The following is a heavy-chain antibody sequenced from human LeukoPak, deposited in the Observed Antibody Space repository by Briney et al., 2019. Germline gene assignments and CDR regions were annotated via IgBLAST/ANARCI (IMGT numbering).Heavy chain of an antibody. D-gene: IGHD3-10*01. J-gene: IGHJ4*02. CDR1: GFTFNGYS. V-gene: IGHV3-74*01. Sequence: HPGGSLRLSCAASGFTFNGYSMNWVRQAPGKGLVWVSHINPDGSQTNYADSVTGRFTISRDNAKNTLYLQMNSLRAEDTAVYYCARDPVRRDSYWGQGTLVTVSS. CDR3: ARDPVRRDSY. CDR2: INPDGSQT.